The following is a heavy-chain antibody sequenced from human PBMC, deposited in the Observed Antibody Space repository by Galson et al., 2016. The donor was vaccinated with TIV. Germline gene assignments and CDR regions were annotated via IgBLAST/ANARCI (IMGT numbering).Heavy chain of an antibody. CDR1: TFNVGDSY. D-gene: IGHD2-21*01. J-gene: IGHJ6*02. Sequence: LRLSCAASTFNVGDSYMTWVRQAPGKGLEWVSITSSGGATHYSDSVKGRFTMSRDTDKNTVYLQMNSLRPEDTAVYYCARERRYCGNECYLYYYYGMDVWGQGTTVTVSS. V-gene: IGHV3-66*02. CDR2: TSSGGAT. CDR3: ARERRYCGNECYLYYYYGMDV.